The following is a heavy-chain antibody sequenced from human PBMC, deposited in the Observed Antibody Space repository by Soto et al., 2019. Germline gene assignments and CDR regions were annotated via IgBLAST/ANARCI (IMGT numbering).Heavy chain of an antibody. CDR3: ASDYYGSGGYYYYYGMDV. CDR2: INPSGGST. D-gene: IGHD3-10*01. Sequence: GASVKVSCKAPGYTFTSYYMHWVRQAPGQGLEWMGIINPSGGSTSYAQKFQGRVTMTRDTSTSTVYMGLSSLRSEDTAVYYCASDYYGSGGYYYYYGMDVWGQGTTVTVSS. J-gene: IGHJ6*02. CDR1: GYTFTSYY. V-gene: IGHV1-46*01.